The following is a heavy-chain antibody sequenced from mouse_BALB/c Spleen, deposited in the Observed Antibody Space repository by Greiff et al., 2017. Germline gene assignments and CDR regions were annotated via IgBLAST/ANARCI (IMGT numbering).Heavy chain of an antibody. Sequence: EVKLVESGGGLVKPGGSLKLSCAASGFTFSSYAMSWVRQTPEKRLEWVATISSGGSYTYYPDSVKGRFTISRDNAKNTLYLQMSSLRSEDTAMYYCARQGSSPAMDYWGQGTSVTVSS. CDR2: ISSGGSYT. CDR1: GFTFSSYA. D-gene: IGHD1-1*01. J-gene: IGHJ4*01. V-gene: IGHV5-9-3*01. CDR3: ARQGSSPAMDY.